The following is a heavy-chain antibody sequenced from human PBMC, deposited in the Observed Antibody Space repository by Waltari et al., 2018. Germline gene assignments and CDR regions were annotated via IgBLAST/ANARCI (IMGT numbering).Heavy chain of an antibody. V-gene: IGHV3-23*01. CDR2: ISNSGDSV. CDR3: AKNWGGLDY. CDR1: GFSFNTFA. D-gene: IGHD3-16*01. J-gene: IGHJ4*02. Sequence: EVQLLVSGGTLVQPGVSLRLSCGASGFSFNTFAGTWVRQAPGKGLERVSGISNSGDSVYYADSVKGRFTISRDNSKNTLYLQMNSLRAEDTAVYYCAKNWGGLDYWGQGTLVTVSS.